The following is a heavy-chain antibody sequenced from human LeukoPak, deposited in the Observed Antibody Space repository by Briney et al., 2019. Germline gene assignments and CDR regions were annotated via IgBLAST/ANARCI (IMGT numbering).Heavy chain of an antibody. CDR1: GGSISSSSYY. D-gene: IGHD5-18*01. CDR2: IYYSGST. Sequence: PSETLSLTCTVSGGSISSSSYYWGWIRQPPGKGLEWIGSIYYSGSTYYNPSLKSRVTISVDTSKNQFSLKLSSVTAADTAVYYCARGGSGYSYGYGYYYYGMDVWGQGTTVTVSS. V-gene: IGHV4-39*07. J-gene: IGHJ6*02. CDR3: ARGGSGYSYGYGYYYYGMDV.